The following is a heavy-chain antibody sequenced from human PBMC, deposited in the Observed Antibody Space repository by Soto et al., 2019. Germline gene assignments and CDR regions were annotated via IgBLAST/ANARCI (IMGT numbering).Heavy chain of an antibody. Sequence: EVQLLKSGGGLVQPGGSLRLSCAASGFRFSSYAMSWVRQAPGKGLEWVSGLSGSGAATDYADSVKGRFTISRDNSRETIYLQMSSLRAEDTALYFCAKAACSFNYRAYFDKWGQGILVTVSS. J-gene: IGHJ4*02. V-gene: IGHV3-23*01. D-gene: IGHD3-10*01. CDR1: GFRFSSYA. CDR2: LSGSGAAT. CDR3: AKAACSFNYRAYFDK.